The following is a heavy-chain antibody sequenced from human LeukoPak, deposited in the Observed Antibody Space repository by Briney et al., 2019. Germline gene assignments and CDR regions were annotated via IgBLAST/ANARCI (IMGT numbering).Heavy chain of an antibody. J-gene: IGHJ4*02. CDR3: ARDRSYGDYLN. CDR2: IYSGGST. D-gene: IGHD4-17*01. Sequence: GGSLRLSCAASGFTVSSNYMSCVRQAPGKGLEWVSVIYSGGSTYYADPVKGRFTISRDNSKNTLYLQMNSLRAEATAVYYCARDRSYGDYLNWGQGTLVTVSS. V-gene: IGHV3-53*01. CDR1: GFTVSSNY.